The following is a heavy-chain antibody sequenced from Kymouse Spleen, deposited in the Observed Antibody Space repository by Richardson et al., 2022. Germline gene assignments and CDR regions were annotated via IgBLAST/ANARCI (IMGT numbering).Heavy chain of an antibody. CDR3: ARDSSGCDREVYYFDY. V-gene: IGHV3-48*02. CDR1: GFTFSSYS. J-gene: IGHJ4*02. D-gene: IGHD6-19*01. Sequence: EVQLVESGGGLVQPGGSLRLSCAASGFTFSSYSMNWVRQAPGKGLEWVSYISSSSSTIYYADSVKGRFTISRDNAKNSLYLQMNSLRDEDTAVYYCARDSSGCDREVYYFDYWGQGTLVTVSS. CDR2: ISSSSSTI.